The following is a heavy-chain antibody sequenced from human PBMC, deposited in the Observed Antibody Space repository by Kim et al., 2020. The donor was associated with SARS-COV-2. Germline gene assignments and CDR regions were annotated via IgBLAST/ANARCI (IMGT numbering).Heavy chain of an antibody. Sequence: GESLKISCKGSGYSFTSYWISWVRQMPGKGLEWMGRIDPSDSYTNYSPSFQGHVTISADKSISTAYLQWSSLKASDTAMYYCASTQPDSSGYYYYWGQGTLVTVSS. CDR2: IDPSDSYT. J-gene: IGHJ4*02. CDR3: ASTQPDSSGYYYY. D-gene: IGHD3-22*01. CDR1: GYSFTSYW. V-gene: IGHV5-10-1*01.